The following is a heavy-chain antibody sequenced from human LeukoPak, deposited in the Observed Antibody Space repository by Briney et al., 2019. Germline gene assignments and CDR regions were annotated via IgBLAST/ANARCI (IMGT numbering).Heavy chain of an antibody. CDR3: ASLSSFGGVIAAGFDY. J-gene: IGHJ4*02. CDR1: GDSINNTSYY. Sequence: SETLSLTCTVFGDSINNTSYYWGWIRQPPGKGLEWIGNIFYRGSTYYNPSLKSRVTISVDTSKNQFSLKLSSVTAADTAVYYCASLSSFGGVIAAGFDYWGQGTLVTVSS. CDR2: IFYRGST. D-gene: IGHD3-16*02. V-gene: IGHV4-39*01.